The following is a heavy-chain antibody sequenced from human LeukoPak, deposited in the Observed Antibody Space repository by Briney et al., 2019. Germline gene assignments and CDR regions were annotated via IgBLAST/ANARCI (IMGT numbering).Heavy chain of an antibody. Sequence: GGSLRLSCAASGFTFSSYSMNWVRQAPGKGLEWVSSISSSSSYIYYGDSVKGRFTISRDNAKNSLYLQMNSLRAEDTAVYYCASEYSGYVATFDPWGQGTLVTVSS. CDR3: ASEYSGYVATFDP. D-gene: IGHD5-12*01. J-gene: IGHJ5*02. V-gene: IGHV3-21*01. CDR1: GFTFSSYS. CDR2: ISSSSSYI.